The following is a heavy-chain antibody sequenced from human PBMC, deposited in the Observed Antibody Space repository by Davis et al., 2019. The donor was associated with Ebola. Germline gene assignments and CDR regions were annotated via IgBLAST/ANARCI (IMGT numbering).Heavy chain of an antibody. V-gene: IGHV4-34*01. CDR2: INHSGST. CDR1: GGSFSGYY. Sequence: SETLSLTCAVYGGSFSGYYWSWIRQPPGKGLEWIGEINHSGSTNYNPSLKSRVTISVDTSKNQFSLKLSSVTAADTAVYYCARTYYYGSGSYIKYYYYYGMDVWGQGTTVTVSS. J-gene: IGHJ6*02. CDR3: ARTYYYGSGSYIKYYYYYGMDV. D-gene: IGHD3-10*01.